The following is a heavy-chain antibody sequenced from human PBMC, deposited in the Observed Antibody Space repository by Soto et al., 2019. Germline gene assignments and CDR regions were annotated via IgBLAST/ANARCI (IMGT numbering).Heavy chain of an antibody. Sequence: SETLSLTCTVSGGSISIYYWSWIRQPPGKGLEWIGYIYYSGSTNYNPSLKSRVTISVDTSKNQFSLKLSSVTAADTAVYYCARGWGGGHYYYYGVDVWGQGTTVTVSS. CDR3: ARGWGGGHYYYYGVDV. J-gene: IGHJ6*02. V-gene: IGHV4-59*01. CDR1: GGSISIYY. CDR2: IYYSGST. D-gene: IGHD3-16*01.